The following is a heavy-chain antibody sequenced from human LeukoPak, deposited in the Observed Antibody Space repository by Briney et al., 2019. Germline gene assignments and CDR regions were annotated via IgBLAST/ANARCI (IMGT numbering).Heavy chain of an antibody. D-gene: IGHD3-16*02. J-gene: IGHJ3*02. CDR3: ASVPDYDYVWGSYRSIGAFDI. CDR2: ISPSGGST. V-gene: IGHV1-46*01. CDR1: GYTFTSNY. Sequence: ASVKVSCKAFGYTFTSNYMHWVRQAPGQGPEWMGVISPSGGSTTYAQKFQGRVTLTRDMSTSTAYMELSSLRSEDTAVYYCASVPDYDYVWGSYRSIGAFDIWGQGTMVTVSS.